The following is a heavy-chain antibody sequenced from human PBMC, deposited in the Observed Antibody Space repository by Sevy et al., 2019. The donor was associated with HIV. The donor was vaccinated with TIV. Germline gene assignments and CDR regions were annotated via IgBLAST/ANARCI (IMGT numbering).Heavy chain of an antibody. J-gene: IGHJ6*02. CDR1: GGSFSGYY. CDR3: ARRIAAAGYYYYGMDV. D-gene: IGHD6-13*01. V-gene: IGHV4-34*01. CDR2: NNHSGST. Sequence: SETLSLTCAVYGGSFSGYYWSWIRQPPGKGLEWIGENNHSGSTNYNPSFKSRVTISVDTSNNQFSLKLSSVTAAATAAYYCARRIAAAGYYYYGMDVWGQGTTVTVSS.